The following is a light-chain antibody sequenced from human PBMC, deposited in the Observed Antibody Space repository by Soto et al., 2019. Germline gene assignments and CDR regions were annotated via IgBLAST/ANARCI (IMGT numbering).Light chain of an antibody. J-gene: IGKJ4*01. CDR3: QQRNDWPPGGS. CDR1: QSVGAY. Sequence: EIVLTQSPATLSLSPVERATLSCRASQSVGAYLAWYQHKPGQAPRLLIYDASNRATGIPARFSGSGSGTDFTLTISNLEPEDFAIYYCQQRNDWPPGGSFGGGTKVEIK. V-gene: IGKV3-11*01. CDR2: DAS.